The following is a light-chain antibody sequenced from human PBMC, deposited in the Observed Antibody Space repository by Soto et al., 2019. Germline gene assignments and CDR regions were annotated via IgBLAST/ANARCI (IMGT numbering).Light chain of an antibody. CDR1: SSNIGAGYD. V-gene: IGLV1-40*01. J-gene: IGLJ3*02. CDR2: GNS. CDR3: QSYDSSLSVL. Sequence: LTQPPSVSGAPGQRVTISCTGSSSNIGAGYDVHWYQQLPGTAPKLLIYGNSNRPSGVPDRFSGSKSGTSASLAITGLQAEDEADYYCQSYDSSLSVLFGGGTKLTVL.